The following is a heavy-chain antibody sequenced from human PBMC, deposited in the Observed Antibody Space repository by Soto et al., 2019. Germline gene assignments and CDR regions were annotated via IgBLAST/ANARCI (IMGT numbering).Heavy chain of an antibody. CDR1: GFTFSNYW. CDR3: ITDTSGPRDS. CDR2: INPDGSST. J-gene: IGHJ4*02. V-gene: IGHV3-74*01. Sequence: GSPRLSCAASGFTFSNYWMHWVRQAPGKGLLWVSRINPDGSSTSYADSVKDRFTISRDNAENTLYLQMNILRAEDTKVYYSITDTSGPRDSGGKGTLVTVSS. D-gene: IGHD1-20*01.